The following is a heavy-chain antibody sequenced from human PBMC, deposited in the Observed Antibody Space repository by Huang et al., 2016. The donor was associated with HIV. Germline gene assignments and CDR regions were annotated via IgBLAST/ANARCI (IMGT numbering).Heavy chain of an antibody. CDR1: GFTFSSYW. Sequence: EVQLVESGGGLVQPGGSLRLSCAASGFTFSSYWMHWGRQVPGKGRVWVSRINRDGSSAGYEDDVKGRFTISRDNAKNTVNLQMNSLRVEDTGVYYCVRDPRIQSWLNYFDYWGQGTLVSVSS. D-gene: IGHD3-22*01. J-gene: IGHJ4*02. V-gene: IGHV3-74*01. CDR2: INRDGSSA. CDR3: VRDPRIQSWLNYFDY.